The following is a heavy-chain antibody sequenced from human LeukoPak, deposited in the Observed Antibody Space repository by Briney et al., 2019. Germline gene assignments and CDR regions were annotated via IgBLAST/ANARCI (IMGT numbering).Heavy chain of an antibody. J-gene: IGHJ6*03. CDR2: IHYSGRT. CDR1: GDSFSVHS. Sequence: SETLSLTCSVSGDSFSVHSWTWIRQPPGKGLEWIGYIHYSGRTSYNSSLKGRVTISEDTSRNQFSLKLTSVTAADTAMYYCATLYYDSVYPMDIWGKGTAVTVSS. D-gene: IGHD3-22*01. CDR3: ATLYYDSVYPMDI. V-gene: IGHV4-59*11.